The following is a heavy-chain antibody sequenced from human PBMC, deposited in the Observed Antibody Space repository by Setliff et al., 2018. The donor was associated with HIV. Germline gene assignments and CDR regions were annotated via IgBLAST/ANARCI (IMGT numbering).Heavy chain of an antibody. CDR3: ARSGAGYSTGPLYYYMDV. CDR1: GYTLSDYY. D-gene: IGHD5-18*01. J-gene: IGHJ6*03. V-gene: IGHV1-2*02. CDR2: INPNNGDT. Sequence: GASVKVSCKASGYTLSDYYMHWVQQVPGQGLEWMGWINPNNGDTNYEQHFQDRVSMTRDTSISTVYMELSRLGSDDTAVYYCARSGAGYSTGPLYYYMDVWGKGTTVTVSS.